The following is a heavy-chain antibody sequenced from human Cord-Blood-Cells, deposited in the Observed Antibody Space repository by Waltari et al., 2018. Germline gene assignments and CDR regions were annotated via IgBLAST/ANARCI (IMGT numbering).Heavy chain of an antibody. Sequence: QVQLVQSGAEVKKPGASVKVSCKASGYTFTSYGISWVRQAPGQGLEWMGWISADNRNTNDAQKLQGRVTMTTDTSTSTAYMELRSLRSDDTAVYYCAIDKPGIAVAGTYFQHWGQGTLVTVSS. CDR3: AIDKPGIAVAGTYFQH. CDR1: GYTFTSYG. J-gene: IGHJ1*01. CDR2: ISADNRNT. D-gene: IGHD6-19*01. V-gene: IGHV1-18*01.